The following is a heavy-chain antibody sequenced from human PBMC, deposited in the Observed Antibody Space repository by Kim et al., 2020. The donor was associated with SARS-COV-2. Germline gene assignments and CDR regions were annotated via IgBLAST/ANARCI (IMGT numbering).Heavy chain of an antibody. Sequence: SYANSVKGRFTISRDNDKNTLYLQMNSLRAEDTAVYYCARVQLSGDSYDYWGQGTLVTVSS. D-gene: IGHD1-26*01. V-gene: IGHV3-74*01. CDR3: ARVQLSGDSYDY. J-gene: IGHJ4*02.